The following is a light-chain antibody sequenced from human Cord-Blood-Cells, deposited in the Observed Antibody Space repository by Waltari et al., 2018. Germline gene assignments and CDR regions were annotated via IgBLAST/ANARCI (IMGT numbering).Light chain of an antibody. CDR1: QSISSW. V-gene: IGKV1-5*03. CDR2: KAS. J-gene: IGKJ1*01. CDR3: QQYNRYWT. Sequence: DIQMTQSPSTLSASVGERVTITCRASQSISSWLDWYQQRPGKAPKLLIYKASSLESGVPSRFSGSGSGTECTLTIISLQPDDVTTYYWQQYNRYWTFGQGTKVEIK.